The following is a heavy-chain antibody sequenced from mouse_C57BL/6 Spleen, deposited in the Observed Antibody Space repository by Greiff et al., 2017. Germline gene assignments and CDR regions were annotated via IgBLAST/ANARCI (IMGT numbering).Heavy chain of an antibody. J-gene: IGHJ4*01. CDR3: ARHEWDYYGSYYAMDY. D-gene: IGHD1-1*01. CDR1: GYTFTEYT. Sequence: VQLQESGAELVKPGASVKLSCKASGYTFTEYTIHWVKQRSGQGLEWIGWYYPGSGSIKYNEKFKDKATLTADKSSSTVYMELSRLTSEDSAVYFCARHEWDYYGSYYAMDYWGQGTSVTVSS. CDR2: YYPGSGSI. V-gene: IGHV1-62-2*01.